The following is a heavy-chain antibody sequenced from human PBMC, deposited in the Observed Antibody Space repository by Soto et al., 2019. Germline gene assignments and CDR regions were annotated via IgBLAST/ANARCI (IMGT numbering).Heavy chain of an antibody. Sequence: QVQLQESGPGLVKPSQTLSLTCTVSGGSISSAGFYWSWIRQHPGKGLEWIGYIYYSGSTYYNPSLESRFTISVDTAKNKFSLELRLVTAADTAVYYCARDLQLGGGPFDDWCQGTLVTVSS. CDR2: IYYSGST. J-gene: IGHJ4*02. V-gene: IGHV4-31*03. D-gene: IGHD3-16*01. CDR3: ARDLQLGGGPFDD. CDR1: GGSISSAGFY.